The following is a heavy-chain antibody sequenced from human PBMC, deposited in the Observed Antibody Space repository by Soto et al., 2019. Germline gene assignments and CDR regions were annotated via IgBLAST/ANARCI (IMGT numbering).Heavy chain of an antibody. CDR2: ISYDGSNK. CDR3: AKDEMGGREYSGYDDAFDI. CDR1: GFTFSSYG. D-gene: IGHD5-12*01. J-gene: IGHJ3*02. Sequence: GGSLRLSCAASGFTFSSYGMHWVRQAPGKGLEWVAVISYDGSNKYYADSVKGRFTISRDNSKNTLYLQMNSLRAEDTAVYYCAKDEMGGREYSGYDDAFDIWGQGTMVTVSS. V-gene: IGHV3-30*18.